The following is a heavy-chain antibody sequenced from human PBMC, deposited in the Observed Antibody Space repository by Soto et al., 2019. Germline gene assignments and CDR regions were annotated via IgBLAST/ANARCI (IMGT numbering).Heavy chain of an antibody. V-gene: IGHV3-33*01. CDR2: IWSDGSNK. CDR3: ASGLTWGDY. CDR1: GFTFRSYG. Sequence: QVQVVESGGGVVQPGRSLRLSCAATGFTFRSYGMHWVRQAPGKGLEWVAGIWSDGSNKYYADYVKGRFTISRDNSKNTLYLQMNSLRAEDTAMYYCASGLTWGDYWGQGTLVTVSS. J-gene: IGHJ4*02. D-gene: IGHD3-9*01.